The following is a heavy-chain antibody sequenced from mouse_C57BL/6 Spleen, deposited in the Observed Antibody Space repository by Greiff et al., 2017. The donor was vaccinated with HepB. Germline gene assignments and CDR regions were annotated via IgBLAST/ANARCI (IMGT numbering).Heavy chain of an antibody. D-gene: IGHD1-1*01. V-gene: IGHV1-15*01. CDR2: IDPETGGT. J-gene: IGHJ2*01. CDR3: TRGDYGSSSDY. Sequence: QVQLKESGAELVRPGASVTLSCKASGYTFTDYEMHWVKQTPVHGLEWIGAIDPETGGTAYNQKFKGKAILTADKSSSTAYMELRSLTSEDSAVYYCTRGDYGSSSDYWGKGTTLTVSS. CDR1: GYTFTDYE.